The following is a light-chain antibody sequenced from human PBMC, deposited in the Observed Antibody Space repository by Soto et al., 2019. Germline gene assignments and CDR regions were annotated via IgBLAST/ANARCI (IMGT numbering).Light chain of an antibody. J-gene: IGKJ4*01. CDR1: QSVGSSY. CDR2: DES. Sequence: ELVLTQSPGTLSLSPGDSATLSCRDSQSVGSSYLAWYQQKTGQAPRLLIYDESSRATGIPARLSGGGSGTELNLTISRLEPEDFAVYYCQKFSSYPLTCGGGTKVDIK. V-gene: IGKV3-20*01. CDR3: QKFSSYPLT.